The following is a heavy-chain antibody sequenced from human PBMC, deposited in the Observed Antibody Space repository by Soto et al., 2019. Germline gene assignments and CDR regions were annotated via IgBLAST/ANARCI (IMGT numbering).Heavy chain of an antibody. CDR1: GGSISSGGYS. D-gene: IGHD5-12*01. V-gene: IGHV4-30-2*01. CDR3: ASIVATISVFDY. CDR2: IYHSGST. J-gene: IGHJ4*02. Sequence: QLQLQESGSGLVKPSQTLSLTCAVSGGSISSGGYSWSWIRQPPGKGLEWIGYIYHSGSTYYNPSLKSRLTISVGRSKHQFSLKMSSVTAAATAVYYGASIVATISVFDYWGQGTLVTVSS.